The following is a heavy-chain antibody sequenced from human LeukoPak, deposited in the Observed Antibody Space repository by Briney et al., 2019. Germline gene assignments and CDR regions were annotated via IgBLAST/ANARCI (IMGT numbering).Heavy chain of an antibody. CDR3: ARDSLLMYYYDSSGFDY. V-gene: IGHV3-7*01. CDR2: IKQDGSEK. J-gene: IGHJ4*02. D-gene: IGHD3-22*01. Sequence: GGSLRLSCAASGFTFSSYWMSWVRQAPGKGLEWGANIKQDGSEKYYVDSGKGRFTISRDNAKNSLYLQMNSLRAEDMAVYYCARDSLLMYYYDSSGFDYWGQGTLVTVSS. CDR1: GFTFSSYW.